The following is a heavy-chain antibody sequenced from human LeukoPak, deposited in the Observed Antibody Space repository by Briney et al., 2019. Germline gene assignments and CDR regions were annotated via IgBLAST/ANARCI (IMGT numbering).Heavy chain of an antibody. CDR2: INPSGGNT. V-gene: IGHV1-46*01. CDR3: AREFKGPGIAPLTAVGLSY. J-gene: IGHJ4*02. Sequence: ASVKVSCKASGYTFTSYYMHWVRQAPGQGLEWMGIINPSGGNTSYAQKFQGRVTMTRDTSTSTVYMELSSLRSEDTAVYYCAREFKGPGIAPLTAVGLSYWGQGTLVTVSS. D-gene: IGHD6-13*01. CDR1: GYTFTSYY.